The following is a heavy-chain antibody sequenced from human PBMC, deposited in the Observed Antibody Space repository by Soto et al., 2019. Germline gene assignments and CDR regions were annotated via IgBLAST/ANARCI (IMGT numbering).Heavy chain of an antibody. J-gene: IGHJ3*02. CDR1: GYTITSYA. CDR2: ISAGNGNT. D-gene: IGHD3-9*01. V-gene: IGHV1-3*01. CDR3: AIDLSEIFTGYYTADAFDI. Sequence: ASVKVSCKACGYTITSYAMHWVRQTPGQRLEWMGWISAGNGNTNYAQKFQRRVTMTRDTSPPTAYMELRSLRSDDTAVYYWAIDLSEIFTGYYTADAFDIWGQGTMVTVSS.